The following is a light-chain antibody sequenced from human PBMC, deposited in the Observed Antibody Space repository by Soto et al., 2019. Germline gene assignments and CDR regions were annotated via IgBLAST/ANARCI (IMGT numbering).Light chain of an antibody. V-gene: IGLV3-21*04. CDR3: HVWDSSRDHVV. Sequence: ELIQPPSVSVAPGKTATITCGGSNIGGKTVHWFQQKPGQAPVVVLYYDTHRPSGIPERFSGSNSGNTATLTITRVDAGDEADYYCHVWDSSRDHVVFGGGTKLTVL. CDR2: YDT. J-gene: IGLJ3*02. CDR1: NIGGKT.